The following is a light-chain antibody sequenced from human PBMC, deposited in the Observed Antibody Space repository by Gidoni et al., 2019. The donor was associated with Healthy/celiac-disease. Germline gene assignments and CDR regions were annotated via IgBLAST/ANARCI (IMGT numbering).Light chain of an antibody. Sequence: QSVLTQPPSASGTPGQRGTTTCSGRSSNIGSNYVYGYQQLPGTAPKLLIYRNNPRPSGVPDRFSGSKSGNSASLAISGLRSEDEADYYCAAWDDSLSVWVFGGGTKLTVL. V-gene: IGLV1-47*01. CDR2: RNN. J-gene: IGLJ3*02. CDR1: SSNIGSNY. CDR3: AAWDDSLSVWV.